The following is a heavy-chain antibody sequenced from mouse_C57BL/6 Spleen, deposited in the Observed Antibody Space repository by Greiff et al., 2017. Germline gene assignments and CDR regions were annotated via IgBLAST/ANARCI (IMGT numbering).Heavy chain of an antibody. Sequence: EVQLVESGGGLVKPGGSLKLSCAASGFTFSSYAMSWVRQTPEKRLEWVATISDGGSYTYYPDNVKGRFTISRDNAKNNLYLQMSHLKSEDTAMYYCARDRDTAVVDYFDYWGQGTTVTVSS. CDR1: GFTFSSYA. D-gene: IGHD1-1*01. CDR2: ISDGGSYT. V-gene: IGHV5-4*01. J-gene: IGHJ2*01. CDR3: ARDRDTAVVDYFDY.